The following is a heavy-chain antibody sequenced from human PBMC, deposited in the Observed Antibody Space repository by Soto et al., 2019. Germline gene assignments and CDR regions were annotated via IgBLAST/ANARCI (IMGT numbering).Heavy chain of an antibody. CDR1: GFSLSSSGVS. Sequence: QITLKESGPMLVKPTQTLTLTCTFSGFSLSSSGVSVGWIRQPPGKALQWLAHFYWDDDKRYSPSLKNRLIISKDTSQNQVILTMADMDPVDTATVDCTPSSRCAAVDFWGQRTMVAVSS. CDR3: TPSSRCAAVDF. CDR2: FYWDDDK. J-gene: IGHJ3*01. V-gene: IGHV2-5*02.